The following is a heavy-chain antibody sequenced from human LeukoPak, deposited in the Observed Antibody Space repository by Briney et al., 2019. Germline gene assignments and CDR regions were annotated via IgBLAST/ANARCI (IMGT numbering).Heavy chain of an antibody. Sequence: GESLKISCQASGYTFVKYWIGWVRQMPGKGLEWMGIIYPGDSDTRYGPSFQGQVTISVDKSINTAYLQWISLKASDTAMYYCASVRRSSGWYMTVDYWGQGTLVTVSS. CDR2: IYPGDSDT. V-gene: IGHV5-51*01. CDR3: ASVRRSSGWYMTVDY. CDR1: GYTFVKYW. D-gene: IGHD6-19*01. J-gene: IGHJ4*02.